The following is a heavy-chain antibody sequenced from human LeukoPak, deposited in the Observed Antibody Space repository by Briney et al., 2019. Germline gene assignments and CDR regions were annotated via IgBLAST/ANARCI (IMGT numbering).Heavy chain of an antibody. J-gene: IGHJ4*02. V-gene: IGHV3-23*01. Sequence: GGSLRPSCAASGFTFSSSAMSWVRQAPGKGLEWVSTISGSGDRTYYADSVKGRFTISRDNSKNTLSLHMNSLRAEDTAVYSCAKGYYGSGSYGWFDYWGQGTLVTVSS. D-gene: IGHD3-10*01. CDR3: AKGYYGSGSYGWFDY. CDR2: ISGSGDRT. CDR1: GFTFSSSA.